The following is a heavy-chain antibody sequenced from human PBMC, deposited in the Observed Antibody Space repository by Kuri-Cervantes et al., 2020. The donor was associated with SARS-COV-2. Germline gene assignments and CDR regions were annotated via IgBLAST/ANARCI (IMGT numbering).Heavy chain of an antibody. V-gene: IGHV4-39*07. CDR1: GGSISSSSYY. D-gene: IGHD2-8*01. Sequence: GSLRLSCTVSGGSISSSSYYWGWIRQPPGKGLEWIGSIYYSGSTYHNPSLKSRVTMSVDTSKNQFSLKLSSVTAADTAVYYCASLDCTNGVCYQAGWGQGTLVTVSS. CDR2: IYYSGST. CDR3: ASLDCTNGVCYQAG. J-gene: IGHJ4*02.